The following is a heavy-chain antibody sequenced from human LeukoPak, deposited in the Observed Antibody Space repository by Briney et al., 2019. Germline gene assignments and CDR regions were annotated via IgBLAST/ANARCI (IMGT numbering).Heavy chain of an antibody. J-gene: IGHJ5*02. CDR2: INQDGSEM. CDR1: RFPLSRYL. Sequence: GSLRLSCAASRFPLSRYLMNWVRPAPGKGLQWVANINQDGSEMYYVDSVKGRFTISRDNAKNTLYLQMNSLRAEDTAVYFCARALGGNSFDPWGQGTLVTVSS. V-gene: IGHV3-7*02. CDR3: ARALGGNSFDP. D-gene: IGHD4-23*01.